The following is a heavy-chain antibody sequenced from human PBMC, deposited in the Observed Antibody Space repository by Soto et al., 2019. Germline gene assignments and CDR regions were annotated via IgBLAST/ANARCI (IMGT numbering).Heavy chain of an antibody. J-gene: IGHJ4*02. CDR3: ARLGYDSSGYYYGGRGYDY. Sequence: QVQLQESGPGLVKPSGTLSLTCAVSGGSISSSNWWSWVRQPPGKGLEWIGEIYHSGSTNHNPSLKRRVTTSVDKSKNQFSLKLSSVTAADTAVYYCARLGYDSSGYYYGGRGYDYWGQGTLVTVSS. CDR1: GGSISSSNW. D-gene: IGHD3-22*01. V-gene: IGHV4-4*02. CDR2: IYHSGST.